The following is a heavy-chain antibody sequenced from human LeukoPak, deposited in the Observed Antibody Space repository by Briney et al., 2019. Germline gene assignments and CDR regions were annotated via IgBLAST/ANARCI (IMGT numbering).Heavy chain of an antibody. J-gene: IGHJ6*02. CDR2: IYYSGST. D-gene: IGHD3-22*01. CDR3: ARVGIVVVQDYYYYYGMDV. Sequence: SETLSLTCTVSGGSISSSSYYWGWIRQPPGKGLEWIGSIYYSGSTYYNPSLKSRVTISVDKSKNQFSLKLSSVTAADTAVYYCARVGIVVVQDYYYYYGMDVWGQGTTVTVSS. CDR1: GGSISSSSYY. V-gene: IGHV4-39*07.